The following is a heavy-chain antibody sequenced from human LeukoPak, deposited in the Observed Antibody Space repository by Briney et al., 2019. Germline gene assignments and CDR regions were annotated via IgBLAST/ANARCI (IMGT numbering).Heavy chain of an antibody. CDR3: ARKSDYGGIDY. Sequence: GGSLRLSCAASGFTFSNYAMSWVRQAPGKGLEWVSSVTGSGDSTYYADSVKGRFTISRDNSKNTLYLQMDSLRAEDTAVYYCARKSDYGGIDYWGQGTLVTVSS. CDR1: GFTFSNYA. V-gene: IGHV3-23*01. J-gene: IGHJ4*02. D-gene: IGHD4-23*01. CDR2: VTGSGDST.